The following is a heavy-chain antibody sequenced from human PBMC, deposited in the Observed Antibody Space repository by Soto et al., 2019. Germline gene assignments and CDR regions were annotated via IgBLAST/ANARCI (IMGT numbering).Heavy chain of an antibody. J-gene: IGHJ4*02. CDR3: VRISSSPFDY. CDR1: GFTFSSYA. CDR2: ISGSGGST. V-gene: IGHV3-23*01. D-gene: IGHD6-13*01. Sequence: GGSLRLSCAASGFTFSSYAMSWVRQAPGKGLEWVSTISGSGGSTYHSESVKGRFTISRDNSMHTVYLQMNGLRAEDTAVYRCVRISSSPFDYWGQGVLVTVSS.